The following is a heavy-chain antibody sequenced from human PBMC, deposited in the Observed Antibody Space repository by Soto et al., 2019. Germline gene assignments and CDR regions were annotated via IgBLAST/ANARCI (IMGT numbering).Heavy chain of an antibody. CDR3: ARMLGVVGATGDYYYYGMDV. CDR2: ISYDGSNK. CDR1: RFTFSSYA. J-gene: IGHJ6*02. V-gene: IGHV3-30-3*01. Sequence: QVQLVESGGGVVQPGRSLRLSCAASRFTFSSYAMHWVRQAPGKGLEWVAVISYDGSNKYYADSVKGRFTISRDNSKNTLYLQMNSLRAEDTAVYYCARMLGVVGATGDYYYYGMDVWGQGTTVTVSS. D-gene: IGHD1-26*01.